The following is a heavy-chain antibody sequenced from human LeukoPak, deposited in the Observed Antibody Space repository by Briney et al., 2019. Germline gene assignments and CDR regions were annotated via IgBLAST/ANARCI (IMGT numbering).Heavy chain of an antibody. CDR2: IYSGGST. CDR3: ASFPYSSSGYDY. D-gene: IGHD6-13*01. Sequence: GRSLRLSCAASGFTFDDYAMHWVRQAPGKGLEWVSVIYSGGSTYYADSVKGRFTISRDNSKNTLYLQMNSLRAEDTAVYYCASFPYSSSGYDYWGQGTLVTVSS. CDR1: GFTFDDYA. J-gene: IGHJ4*02. V-gene: IGHV3-53*01.